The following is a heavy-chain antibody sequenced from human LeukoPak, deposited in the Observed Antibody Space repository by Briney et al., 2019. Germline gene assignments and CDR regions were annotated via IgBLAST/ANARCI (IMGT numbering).Heavy chain of an antibody. CDR2: ISSSSSYI. CDR3: ATSPVYSYGHPYYFDY. Sequence: GGSLRLSCAASGFTFSSYSMNWVRQAPGKGLEWVSSISSSSSYIYYADSVRGRFTISRDNAKNSLYLQMNSLRAEDTAVYYCATSPVYSYGHPYYFDYWGQGTLVTVSS. CDR1: GFTFSSYS. J-gene: IGHJ4*02. D-gene: IGHD5-18*01. V-gene: IGHV3-21*01.